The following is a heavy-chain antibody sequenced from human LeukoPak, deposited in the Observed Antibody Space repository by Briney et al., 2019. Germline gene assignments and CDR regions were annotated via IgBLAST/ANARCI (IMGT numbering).Heavy chain of an antibody. CDR1: GGTFSSYA. D-gene: IGHD3-3*01. J-gene: IGHJ3*02. CDR3: ASFARLEWLLYIGQGDAFDI. Sequence: GSSVKVSCKASGGTFSSYAINWVRQAPGQGLEWMGRIIPILGTANYAQKFQGRVTITADESTSTAYMELSSLRSEDTAVYYCASFARLEWLLYIGQGDAFDIWGQGTMVTVSS. V-gene: IGHV1-69*11. CDR2: IIPILGTA.